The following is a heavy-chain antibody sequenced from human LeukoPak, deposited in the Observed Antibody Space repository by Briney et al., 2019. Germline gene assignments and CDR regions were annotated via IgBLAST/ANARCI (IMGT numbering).Heavy chain of an antibody. CDR2: INPNSGGT. CDR3: ARGLEDGWPFDY. D-gene: IGHD2-15*01. V-gene: IGHV1-2*06. J-gene: IGHJ4*02. Sequence: ASVKVSCKASGYTFTGYYMHWVRQAPGQGLEWMGRINPNSGGTSYAQKCQGRVTMTRDTSISTAYMELSRLRSDDTAVYYGARGLEDGWPFDYWGQGTLVTVSS. CDR1: GYTFTGYY.